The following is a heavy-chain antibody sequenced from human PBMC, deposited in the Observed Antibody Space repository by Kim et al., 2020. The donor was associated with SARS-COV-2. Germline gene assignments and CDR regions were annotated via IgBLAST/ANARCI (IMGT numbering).Heavy chain of an antibody. D-gene: IGHD2-15*01. V-gene: IGHV3-7*01. CDR1: GFTFSTFW. Sequence: GGSLRLSCAASGFTFSTFWMAWVRQAPRRGLEWVANIKQDGSDKYYVDSVRGRFTISRDNAKNSLYLQMNSLRAEDSAIYYCARRDCSGGSCYSYYYMDVWGKGTTVTASS. J-gene: IGHJ6*03. CDR3: ARRDCSGGSCYSYYYMDV. CDR2: IKQDGSDK.